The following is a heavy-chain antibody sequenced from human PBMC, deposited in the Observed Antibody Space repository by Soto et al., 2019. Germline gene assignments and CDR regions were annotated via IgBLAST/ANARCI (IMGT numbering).Heavy chain of an antibody. Sequence: QVQLVQSGAEVKKPGSSVKVSCKASGGTFSSYTISWVRQAPGQGLEWMGRIIPILGIANYAQKFQGRVTIAADKSTSTAYRGLRSFRCEDSAVDYCSLVVSIDYWGEVTLVTV. V-gene: IGHV1-69*02. CDR3: SLVVSIDY. CDR2: IIPILGIA. J-gene: IGHJ4*02. CDR1: GGTFSSYT. D-gene: IGHD3-22*01.